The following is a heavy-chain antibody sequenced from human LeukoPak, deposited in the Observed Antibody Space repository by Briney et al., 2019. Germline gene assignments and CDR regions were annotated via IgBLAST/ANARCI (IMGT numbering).Heavy chain of an antibody. Sequence: ASVKVSCKASGYTFTVYPMHWVRQAPGQGLEWMGWINPNSGGTNYAQKFQGRVTMTRDTSISTVYMELSSLRSDDTAVYYCARDNDVGGGAFYGMDVWGQGTTVTVSS. CDR2: INPNSGGT. D-gene: IGHD3-3*01. CDR3: ARDNDVGGGAFYGMDV. CDR1: GYTFTVYP. V-gene: IGHV1-2*02. J-gene: IGHJ6*02.